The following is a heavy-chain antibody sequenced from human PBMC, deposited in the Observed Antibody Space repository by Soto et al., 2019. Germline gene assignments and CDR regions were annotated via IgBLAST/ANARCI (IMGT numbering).Heavy chain of an antibody. J-gene: IGHJ5*02. V-gene: IGHV4-39*01. CDR1: GASISVHSYY. Sequence: SETLSLTCTVSGASISVHSYYWTWIRQPPGKGLEWIGSSYYSGTTYFNPSLKSRDTISVDTSKNQFSLRLTSVTAADKAIYYCTRRYNWNDNYFDTWGPGHLVTVSP. CDR2: SYYSGTT. D-gene: IGHD1-20*01. CDR3: TRRYNWNDNYFDT.